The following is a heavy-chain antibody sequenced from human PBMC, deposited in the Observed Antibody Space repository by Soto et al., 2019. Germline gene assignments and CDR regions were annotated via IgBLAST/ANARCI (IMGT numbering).Heavy chain of an antibody. D-gene: IGHD1-7*01. CDR2: TYYSSKWYN. J-gene: IGHJ6*02. Sequence: SQTLSLTCAISGDSVSSNSAAWNWIRQSPSRGLEWLGRTYYSSKWYNYYAVSVKSRITINPDTSKNQFSLQLNSVTPEDTAVYYCARGSWNYGGLYYGMDVWGQGTTVTVSS. CDR3: ARGSWNYGGLYYGMDV. V-gene: IGHV6-1*01. CDR1: GDSVSSNSAA.